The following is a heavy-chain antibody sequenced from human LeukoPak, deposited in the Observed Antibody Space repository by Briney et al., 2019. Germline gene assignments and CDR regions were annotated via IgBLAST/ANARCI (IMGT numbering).Heavy chain of an antibody. Sequence: GGSLRLSCAGSGSTFSDYYMTWIRQAPGKGLEWISYISSSGRNIYYADSVKGRFTISRDNAKNSLYLQMNSLRAEDTAVYYCARDQSGSLGYWGQGTLVTVSS. D-gene: IGHD6-19*01. CDR1: GSTFSDYY. CDR2: ISSSGRNI. J-gene: IGHJ4*02. CDR3: ARDQSGSLGY. V-gene: IGHV3-11*04.